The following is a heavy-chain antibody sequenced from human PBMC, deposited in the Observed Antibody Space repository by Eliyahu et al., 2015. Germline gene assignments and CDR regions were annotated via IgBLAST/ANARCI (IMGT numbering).Heavy chain of an antibody. CDR1: XYTFTSYX. D-gene: IGHD3-3*01. V-gene: IGHV1-8*01. CDR3: ARGGFLEWLLPNNWFDP. CDR2: MNPNSGNT. J-gene: IGHJ5*02. Sequence: QVQLVQSGAEVKKPGASVXVSCXASXYTFTSYXINWVRQATXQGLXWMGWMNPNSGNTGYAQKFQGRVTMTRNTSISTAYMELSSLRSEDTAVYYCARGGFLEWLLPNNWFDPWGQGTLVTVSS.